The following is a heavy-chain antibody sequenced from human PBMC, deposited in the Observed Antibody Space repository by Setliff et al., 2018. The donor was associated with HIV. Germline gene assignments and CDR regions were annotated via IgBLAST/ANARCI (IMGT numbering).Heavy chain of an antibody. CDR3: TRVRYGGTYDAFDV. V-gene: IGHV1-46*03. D-gene: IGHD1-26*01. J-gene: IGHJ3*01. Sequence: ASVKVSCKASGYTFTSYYMHWVRQAPGQGLEWMGIINPSGGTLYAQKFQDRISLIRDTSTKTVYMELSSLRPEDTAVYYCTRVRYGGTYDAFDVWGQGTMVTVSS. CDR2: INPSGGT. CDR1: GYTFTSYY.